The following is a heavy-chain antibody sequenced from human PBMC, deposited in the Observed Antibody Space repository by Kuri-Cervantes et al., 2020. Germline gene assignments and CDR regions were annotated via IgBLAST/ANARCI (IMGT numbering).Heavy chain of an antibody. Sequence: ASVKVSCKASGYTFTGYYMHWVRQAPGQGLEWMGWINPNSGGTNYAQKFQGWVTMTRDTSISTAYMELSRPRSDDTAVYYCARDRAARPVGLLRYGPTYYFDYWGQGTLVTVSS. D-gene: IGHD6-6*01. CDR2: INPNSGGT. CDR3: ARDRAARPVGLLRYGPTYYFDY. J-gene: IGHJ4*02. CDR1: GYTFTGYY. V-gene: IGHV1-2*04.